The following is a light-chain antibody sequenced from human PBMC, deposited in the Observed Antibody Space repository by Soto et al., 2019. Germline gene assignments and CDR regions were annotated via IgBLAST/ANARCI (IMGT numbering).Light chain of an antibody. Sequence: QAVLTQPPSASGTPGQRVTISCSGSTSNIGSNYVYWYQQLPGTAPKLLIYSNNQRPSGVPDRFSGSKSGTSASLAISGLRSEDEGDYYCAAWDDSLSGVVFGGGTTLTVL. CDR1: TSNIGSNY. J-gene: IGLJ2*01. CDR3: AAWDDSLSGVV. V-gene: IGLV1-47*02. CDR2: SNN.